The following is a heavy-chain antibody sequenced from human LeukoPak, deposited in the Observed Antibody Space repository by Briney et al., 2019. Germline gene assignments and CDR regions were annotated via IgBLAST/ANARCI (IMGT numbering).Heavy chain of an antibody. Sequence: SETLSLTCTVSGGSISSGGFYWSWIRQYPGKGLEWIGFISYTGSTHYNPSPKSRVTISQDTSQNQFSLRLSSVTAADTAVYYCARAYPSSSTDWGQGMLVTVSS. CDR1: GGSISSGGFY. D-gene: IGHD2-2*01. V-gene: IGHV4-31*03. CDR2: ISYTGST. CDR3: ARAYPSSSTD. J-gene: IGHJ4*02.